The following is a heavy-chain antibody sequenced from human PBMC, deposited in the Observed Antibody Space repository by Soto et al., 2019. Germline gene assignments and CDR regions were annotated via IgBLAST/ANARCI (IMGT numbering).Heavy chain of an antibody. CDR3: ARHYRYWFFDS. D-gene: IGHD3-16*02. CDR2: VYYSGST. CDR1: GGSISSSGFH. Sequence: SETLSLTCTVSGGSISSSGFHGGWIRQPPGKGLEWIGSVYYSGSTYYNPSLKSRVTISVDTSKNQFSLKLSSVTAADTAVYYCARHYRYWFFDSWGQGTLVTVSS. J-gene: IGHJ4*02. V-gene: IGHV4-39*01.